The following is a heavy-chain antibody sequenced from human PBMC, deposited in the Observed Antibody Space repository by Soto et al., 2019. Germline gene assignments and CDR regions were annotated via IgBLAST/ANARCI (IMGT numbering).Heavy chain of an antibody. Sequence: QVQLVESGGGVVQPGRSLRLSCAASGFTFSSYGMHWVRQAPGKGLEWVAVISYDGSNKYYADSVKGRFTISRENSKNPLYLQKNSLRAEGTGVYYFGEDQGGYRYGGGSVDYWGQGTLVTVSS. CDR1: GFTFSSYG. CDR2: ISYDGSNK. CDR3: GEDQGGYRYGGGSVDY. J-gene: IGHJ4*02. D-gene: IGHD5-18*01. V-gene: IGHV3-30*18.